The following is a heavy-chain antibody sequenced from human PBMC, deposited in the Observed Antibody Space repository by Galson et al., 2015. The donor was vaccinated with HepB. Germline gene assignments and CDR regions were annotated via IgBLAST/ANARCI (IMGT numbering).Heavy chain of an antibody. V-gene: IGHV3-30-3*01. J-gene: IGHJ6*02. CDR3: ARSYDASGYYGMDV. D-gene: IGHD3-16*01. CDR2: ISYDGSNK. CDR1: GFTFSSYA. Sequence: SLRLSCAASGFTFSSYAMHWVRQAPGKGLVWVAVISYDGSNKYYADSVKGRFTISRDNSKNTLYLQMNSLRAEDTAVYYCARSYDASGYYGMDVWGQGTTVTVSS.